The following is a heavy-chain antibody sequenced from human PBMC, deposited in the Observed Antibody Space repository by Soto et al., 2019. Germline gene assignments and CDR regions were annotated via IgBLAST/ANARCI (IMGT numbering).Heavy chain of an antibody. CDR2: ISWNSDNI. CDR1: GFTFDYYG. J-gene: IGHJ3*02. Sequence: PGGSLRRSCAASGFTFDYYGMHGVRQAPGKGLEWVSGISWNSDNIVYADSVKGRFTISRDNAKNSLYLQMNSLRAEDTALYYCAKDLYSNYGDAFDIWGQGTMVTVSS. CDR3: AKDLYSNYGDAFDI. D-gene: IGHD4-4*01. V-gene: IGHV3-9*01.